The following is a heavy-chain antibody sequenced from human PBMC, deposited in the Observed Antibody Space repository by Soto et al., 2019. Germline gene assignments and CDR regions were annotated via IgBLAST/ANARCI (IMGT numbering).Heavy chain of an antibody. D-gene: IGHD1-26*01. V-gene: IGHV1-8*01. Sequence: ASVKVSCKASGYTFTSYDINWGRQATGQGLEWMGRMNPNSGNTGYAQKFQGRVTMTRNTSISTAYMELSSLRSEDTAVYYCARYKRLSGSYDAVDIGGQGTMVTVS. CDR2: MNPNSGNT. CDR1: GYTFTSYD. J-gene: IGHJ3*02. CDR3: ARYKRLSGSYDAVDI.